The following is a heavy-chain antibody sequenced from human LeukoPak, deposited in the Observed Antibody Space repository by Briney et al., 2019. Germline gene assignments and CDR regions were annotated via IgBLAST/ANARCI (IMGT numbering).Heavy chain of an antibody. CDR3: ARTAAARNMWDYYYYMDV. D-gene: IGHD6-6*01. V-gene: IGHV7-4-1*02. Sequence: ASVKVSCKASGYTFTSYAMNWVRQAPGQGLEWMGWINTNTGNPTYAQGFTGRFVFSLDTSVSTAYLQISSLKAEDTAVYCCARTAAARNMWDYYYYMDVWGKGTTVTVSS. CDR2: INTNTGNP. CDR1: GYTFTSYA. J-gene: IGHJ6*03.